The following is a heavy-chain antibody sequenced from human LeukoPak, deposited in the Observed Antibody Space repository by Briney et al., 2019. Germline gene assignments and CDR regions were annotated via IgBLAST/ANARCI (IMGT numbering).Heavy chain of an antibody. CDR3: AKELTTSSGYLHYFDY. Sequence: PGGSLRLSCSASGFTFKSYAMHWVRQAPGEGLEWVAVISYDGSNKYYADSVKGRFTISRDNSKNTLYLQMNSLRGEDTAVYYCAKELTTSSGYLHYFDYWGQGTLVTVSS. D-gene: IGHD6-25*01. V-gene: IGHV3-30*18. CDR2: ISYDGSNK. J-gene: IGHJ4*02. CDR1: GFTFKSYA.